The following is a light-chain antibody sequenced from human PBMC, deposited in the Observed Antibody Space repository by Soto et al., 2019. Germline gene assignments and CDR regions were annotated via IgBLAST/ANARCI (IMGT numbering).Light chain of an antibody. Sequence: EIVLTQSPGTLSLSPGERATLSCRASQSVSSSSLAWYQQIPGQAPRLLIYGASSRATGIPDRFSGSGSGTDFTLTISRLEPEDFAVYYCQQYGSTPWTFGQGTKVDI. CDR1: QSVSSSS. CDR2: GAS. CDR3: QQYGSTPWT. J-gene: IGKJ1*01. V-gene: IGKV3-20*01.